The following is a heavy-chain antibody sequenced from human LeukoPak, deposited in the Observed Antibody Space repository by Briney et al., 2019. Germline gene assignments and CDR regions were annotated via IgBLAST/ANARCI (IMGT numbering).Heavy chain of an antibody. CDR3: AELGITMIGGV. D-gene: IGHD3-10*02. Sequence: GSLRLSCAASGFPFDDYGMSWVRQAPGKGLDGVSGINWNGDSTGYADSVKGRFTISRDNAKNSLYLQMNSLRAEDTAVYYCAELGITMIGGVWGKGTTVTISS. CDR1: GFPFDDYG. J-gene: IGHJ6*04. CDR2: INWNGDST. V-gene: IGHV3-20*04.